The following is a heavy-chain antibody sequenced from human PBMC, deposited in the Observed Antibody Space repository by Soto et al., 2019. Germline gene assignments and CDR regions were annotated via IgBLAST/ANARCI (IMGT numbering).Heavy chain of an antibody. V-gene: IGHV3-30*03. CDR1: GFTFSSYG. CDR2: ISYDGSNK. D-gene: IGHD3-9*01. J-gene: IGHJ6*02. Sequence: PGGSLRLSCAASGFTFSSYGMHWVRQAPGKGLEWVAVISYDGSNKYYADSVKGRFTISRDNSKNTLYLQMNSLRAEDTAVYYCYNDTLSNSGYYYYYGMDVWGQGTTVTVSS. CDR3: YNDTLSNSGYYYYYGMDV.